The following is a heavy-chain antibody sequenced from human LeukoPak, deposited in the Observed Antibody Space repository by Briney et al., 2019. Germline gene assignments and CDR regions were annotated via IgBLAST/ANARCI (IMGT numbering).Heavy chain of an antibody. Sequence: GGSLRLSCAAPGFPFSSYAMSWIRKAPGEGLEWLSAISPTTGTTFYADSVKGRVTISRDTSENTLFLQMNSLRAEDTAVYYRATKTSNGDRYFDYWGQGALVTVSS. CDR1: GFPFSSYA. CDR3: ATKTSNGDRYFDY. V-gene: IGHV3-23*01. J-gene: IGHJ4*02. CDR2: ISPTTGTT. D-gene: IGHD4-17*01.